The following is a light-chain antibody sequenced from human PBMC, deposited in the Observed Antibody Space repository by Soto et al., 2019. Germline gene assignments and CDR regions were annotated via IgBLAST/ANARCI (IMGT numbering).Light chain of an antibody. Sequence: EIVLTQSPATLSSFPGDRVTLSCRASQYINTRLAWYQHRPGQAPRLLIYQTSIRAAGIPARFSASGTGTDFTLTISDVQPGDFAVYYCHQRQSWPRTFGQGTKVDI. J-gene: IGKJ1*01. V-gene: IGKV3-11*01. CDR3: HQRQSWPRT. CDR2: QTS. CDR1: QYINTR.